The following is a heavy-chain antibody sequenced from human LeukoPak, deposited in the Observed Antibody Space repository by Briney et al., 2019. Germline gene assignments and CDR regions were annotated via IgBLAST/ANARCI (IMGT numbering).Heavy chain of an antibody. D-gene: IGHD3-3*01. V-gene: IGHV3-23*01. Sequence: GGSLRPSCAASGFTFSSYAMSWVRQAPGKGLEWVSAISGSGGSTYYADSVKGRFTISRDNSKNTLYLQMNSLRAEDTAVYYCAKDTYDFLYYYYYMDVWGKGTTVTVSS. CDR3: AKDTYDFLYYYYYMDV. J-gene: IGHJ6*03. CDR2: ISGSGGST. CDR1: GFTFSSYA.